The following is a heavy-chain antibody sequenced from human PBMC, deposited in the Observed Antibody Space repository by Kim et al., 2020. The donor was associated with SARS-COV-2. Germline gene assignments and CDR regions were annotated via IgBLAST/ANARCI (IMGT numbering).Heavy chain of an antibody. CDR1: GYTFTSYG. V-gene: IGHV1-18*01. J-gene: IGHJ4*02. CDR2: ISAYNGNT. D-gene: IGHD3-22*01. CDR3: ARDHYYDSGGVFDY. Sequence: ASVKVSCKASGYTFTSYGISWVRQAPGQGLEWMGWISAYNGNTNYAQKLQGRVTMTTDTSTRIAYMKLRSLRSDDTAVYYCARDHYYDSGGVFDYMGQRTLVTISS.